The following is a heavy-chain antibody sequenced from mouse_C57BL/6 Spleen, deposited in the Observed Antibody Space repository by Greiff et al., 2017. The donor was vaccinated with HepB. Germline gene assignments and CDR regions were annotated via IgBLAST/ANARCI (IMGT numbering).Heavy chain of an antibody. Sequence: QVQLQQPGAELVKPGASVKLSCKASGYTFTSYWMHWVKQRPGQGLEWIGMIHPNSGSTNYNEKFKSKATLTVDKSSSTAYMQLSSLTSEDSAVDYCARKGDYLAWFAYWGQGTLVTVSA. J-gene: IGHJ3*01. V-gene: IGHV1-64*01. D-gene: IGHD5-5*01. CDR2: IHPNSGST. CDR3: ARKGDYLAWFAY. CDR1: GYTFTSYW.